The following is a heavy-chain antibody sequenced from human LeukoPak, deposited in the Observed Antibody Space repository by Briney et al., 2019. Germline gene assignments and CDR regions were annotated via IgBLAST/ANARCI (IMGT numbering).Heavy chain of an antibody. V-gene: IGHV1-18*01. CDR2: ISAYNGNT. D-gene: IGHD3-22*01. Sequence: ASVKVSCKASGYTFTSYGISWVRQAPGQGLEWMGWISAYNGNTNYAQKLQGRVTMTTDTSTSTAYMGLRSLRSDDTAVYYCARGGDYYDSSDSVPGVFDIWGQGTMVTVSS. CDR1: GYTFTSYG. CDR3: ARGGDYYDSSDSVPGVFDI. J-gene: IGHJ3*02.